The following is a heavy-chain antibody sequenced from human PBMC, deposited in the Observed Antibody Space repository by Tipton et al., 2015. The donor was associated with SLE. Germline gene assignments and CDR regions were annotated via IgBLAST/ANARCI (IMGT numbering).Heavy chain of an antibody. CDR3: AKAQRVSMIADAFDV. Sequence: SLRLSCTASGFPFSNYALNWVRQAPGKGLAWVSGVTGRGGSTFYSDNVKGRFTIARDNSKNTLYLQVNSLRAEDTAVYYCAKAQRVSMIADAFDVWGQGTMVTVSS. CDR2: VTGRGGST. V-gene: IGHV3-23*01. CDR1: GFPFSNYA. D-gene: IGHD3-22*01. J-gene: IGHJ3*01.